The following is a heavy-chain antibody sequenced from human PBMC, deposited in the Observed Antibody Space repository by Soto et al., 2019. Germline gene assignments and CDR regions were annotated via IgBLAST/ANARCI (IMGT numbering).Heavy chain of an antibody. Sequence: QVQLQQWCVGLLKPSETLSLTCAVYGGSFSGYQWSWIRQTPGKGLEWIGEINDSGNINYNRYLKNIVIISIDTTKKKISLKLSSVTAADSAVYYCARGLILWFGKLSRRGGYYSYMDVWGKGTTINVSS. CDR3: ARGLILWFGKLSRRGGYYSYMDV. D-gene: IGHD3-10*01. CDR1: GGSFSGYQ. CDR2: INDSGNI. J-gene: IGHJ6*03. V-gene: IGHV4-34*01.